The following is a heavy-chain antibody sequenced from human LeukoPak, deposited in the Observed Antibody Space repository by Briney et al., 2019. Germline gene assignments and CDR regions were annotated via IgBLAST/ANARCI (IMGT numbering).Heavy chain of an antibody. CDR3: ARSGLWFGDSWFDP. D-gene: IGHD3-10*01. CDR1: GYTFTDYY. V-gene: IGHV1-2*02. CDR2: INPNSGGT. Sequence: GASVKVSCKASGYTFTDYYMHWVRQAPGQGLEWMGWINPNSGGTNYAQKFQGRVTMTRDTSISTAYMELSRLRSDDTAVYYCARSGLWFGDSWFDPWGQGTLVTVSS. J-gene: IGHJ5*02.